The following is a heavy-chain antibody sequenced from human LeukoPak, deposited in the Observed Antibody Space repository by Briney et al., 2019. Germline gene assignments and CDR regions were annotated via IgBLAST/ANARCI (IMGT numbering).Heavy chain of an antibody. Sequence: GGSLRLSCAASGFTFSSYAMHWVRQAPGKGLEWVAVISYDGSNKYYADSVKGRFTISRDNSKNTLYLQMNSLRAEDTAVYYCAKDATVVTPEYFDYWGQGTLVTVSS. D-gene: IGHD4-23*01. V-gene: IGHV3-30*04. CDR3: AKDATVVTPEYFDY. CDR2: ISYDGSNK. J-gene: IGHJ4*02. CDR1: GFTFSSYA.